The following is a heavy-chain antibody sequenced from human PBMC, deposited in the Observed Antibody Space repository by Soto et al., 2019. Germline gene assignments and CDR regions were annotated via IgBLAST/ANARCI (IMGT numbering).Heavy chain of an antibody. J-gene: IGHJ4*02. CDR3: ARESEDLTPNFDY. Sequence: GGSLRLSCAASGFTFTRYSMNWVRQAPGKGLEWVSSISSTTNYIYYGDSMKGRFTISRDNAKNSLYLEMNSLRAEDTAVYYCARESEDLTPNFDYWGQGTLVTVSS. CDR1: GFTFTRYS. V-gene: IGHV3-21*06. CDR2: ISSTTNYI.